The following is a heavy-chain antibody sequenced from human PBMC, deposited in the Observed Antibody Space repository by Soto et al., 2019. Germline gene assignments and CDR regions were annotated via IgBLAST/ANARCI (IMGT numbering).Heavy chain of an antibody. CDR1: GGSVSSSSYY. CDR2: VYYSGST. D-gene: IGHD3-16*02. CDR3: GRLEGLATISYYFDY. J-gene: IGHJ4*02. Sequence: QLQLQESGPGLVKPSETLSLTCTVSGGSVSSSSYYWGWVRQPPGKGLEWIGSVYYSGSTYYNPSPESRVTRSVDKSKNQFSLKLMSLSAADTAVYYCGRLEGLATISYYFDYWGQGALVTVSS. V-gene: IGHV4-39*01.